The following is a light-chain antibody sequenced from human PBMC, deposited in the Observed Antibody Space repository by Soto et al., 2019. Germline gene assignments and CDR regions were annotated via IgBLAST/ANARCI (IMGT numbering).Light chain of an antibody. CDR3: SSFAGSNNLV. CDR2: EVT. CDR1: SSDVGGYNY. Sequence: QSALTQPPSASGSPGQSVTISCTGTSSDVGGYNYVSWYQQHPGKAPKLMIYEVTKRPSGVPDRFSGSKSGNTASLTVSGLQADDEADYYCSSFAGSNNLVFAGGTKVTVL. J-gene: IGLJ2*01. V-gene: IGLV2-8*01.